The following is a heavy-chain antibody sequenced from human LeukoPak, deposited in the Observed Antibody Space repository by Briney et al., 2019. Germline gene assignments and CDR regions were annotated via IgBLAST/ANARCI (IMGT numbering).Heavy chain of an antibody. J-gene: IGHJ4*02. CDR1: GFTFSSFT. V-gene: IGHV3-23*01. Sequence: GGSLRLSCAASGFTFSSFTMSWVRQAPGKGLEWVSVISGNSETTYYADSVKGRFAISRDNSKNSLYLQMISLRAEDTAVYYCAKDSRRFDYWGQGTLVTVSS. CDR3: AKDSRRFDY. CDR2: ISGNSETT.